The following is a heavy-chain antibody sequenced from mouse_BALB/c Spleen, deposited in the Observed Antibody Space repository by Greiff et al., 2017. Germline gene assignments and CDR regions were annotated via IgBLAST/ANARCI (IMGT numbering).Heavy chain of an antibody. Sequence: VQLKQSGPGLVKPSQSLSLTCTVTGYSITSDYAWNWIRQFPGNKLEWMGYISYSGSTSYNPSLKSRISITRDTSKNQFFLQLNSVTTEDTATYYCAIHYDAMDYWGQGTSVTVSS. CDR3: AIHYDAMDY. D-gene: IGHD1-1*02. J-gene: IGHJ4*01. V-gene: IGHV3-2*02. CDR2: ISYSGST. CDR1: GYSITSDYA.